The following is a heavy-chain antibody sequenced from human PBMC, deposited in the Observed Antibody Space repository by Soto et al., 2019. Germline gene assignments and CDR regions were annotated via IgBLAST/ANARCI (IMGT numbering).Heavy chain of an antibody. Sequence: GGSLRLSCAASGFTFSSYAMHWVRQAPGKGLEWVAVISYDGSNKYYADSVKGRFTISRDNSKNTLYLQMNSLRAEDTAVYYCAREADYGSGSYFVSWSDPWGKGTLVTVSS. CDR2: ISYDGSNK. V-gene: IGHV3-30-3*01. D-gene: IGHD3-10*01. J-gene: IGHJ5*02. CDR3: AREADYGSGSYFVSWSDP. CDR1: GFTFSSYA.